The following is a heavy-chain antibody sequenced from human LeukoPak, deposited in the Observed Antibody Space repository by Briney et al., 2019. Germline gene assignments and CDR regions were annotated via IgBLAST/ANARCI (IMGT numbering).Heavy chain of an antibody. D-gene: IGHD3-3*01. J-gene: IGHJ4*02. Sequence: SETLSLTCTVSGGSISSYYWSWIRQPPGKGLEWIGYIYYSGSTNYNPSLKSRVTISVDTSKNQFSLKLSSVTAADTAVYYCAGLKNDFWSGYSFDHWGQGTLVTVSS. CDR1: GGSISSYY. CDR2: IYYSGST. CDR3: AGLKNDFWSGYSFDH. V-gene: IGHV4-59*01.